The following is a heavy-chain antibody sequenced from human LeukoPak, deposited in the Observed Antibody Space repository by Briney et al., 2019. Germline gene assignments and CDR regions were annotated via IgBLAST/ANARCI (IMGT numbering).Heavy chain of an antibody. CDR2: IYTSGST. J-gene: IGHJ6*02. CDR3: ARRGIAAAGTYYYYYYGMDV. CDR1: GGSISSYY. V-gene: IGHV4-4*09. D-gene: IGHD6-13*01. Sequence: SETLSLTCTVSGGSISSYYWSWIRQPPGKGLEWIGYIYTSGSTNYNPSLKSRVTISVDTSKNQFSLKLSPVTAADTAVYYCARRGIAAAGTYYYYYYGMDVWGQGTTVTVSS.